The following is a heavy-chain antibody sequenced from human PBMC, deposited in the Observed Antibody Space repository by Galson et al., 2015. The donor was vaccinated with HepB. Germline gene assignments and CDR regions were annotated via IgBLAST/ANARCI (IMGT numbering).Heavy chain of an antibody. V-gene: IGHV3-64*01. CDR2: ISTNGGGT. CDR1: GFTFSNFG. CDR3: ARGAGNSILPYFLDF. D-gene: IGHD3-3*01. Sequence: SLRLSCAASGFTFSNFGLHWVRQAPGKGLEYVSAISTNGGGTYYANSVKGRFTISRDNSKNTLYLQMNSLRAEDMAVYYCARGAGNSILPYFLDFWGRGTLVTASS. J-gene: IGHJ4*02.